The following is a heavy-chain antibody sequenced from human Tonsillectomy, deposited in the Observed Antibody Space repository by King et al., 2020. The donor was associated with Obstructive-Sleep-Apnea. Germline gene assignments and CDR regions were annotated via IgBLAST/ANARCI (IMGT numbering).Heavy chain of an antibody. Sequence: QLQESGPGLVKPSETLSLTCSVSGDSITSSRYYWGWIRQPPGKGLEWIGSVYYGGSTYYNPSLKSRVTFSVDTSKNQFSLWLRSVTAAGTAVYYCARQWIIPLIEGGLDTFDIWGHGTMVTVSS. J-gene: IGHJ3*02. V-gene: IGHV4-39*01. D-gene: IGHD3-22*01. CDR2: VYYGGST. CDR3: ARQWIIPLIEGGLDTFDI. CDR1: GDSITSSRYY.